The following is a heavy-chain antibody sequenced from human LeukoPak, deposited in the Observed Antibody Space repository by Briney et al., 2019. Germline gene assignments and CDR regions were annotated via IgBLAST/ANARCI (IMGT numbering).Heavy chain of an antibody. D-gene: IGHD1-26*01. V-gene: IGHV3-11*01. CDR3: ARVLWELLTFDY. J-gene: IGHJ4*02. Sequence: PGGSLRLSCAASGFTFSDYYMSWIRQAPGKGLEWVSYISSSGSTIYYADSVKGRFTISRDNTKNSLYLQMNSLRAEDTAVYYCARVLWELLTFDYWGQGTLVTVSS. CDR2: ISSSGSTI. CDR1: GFTFSDYY.